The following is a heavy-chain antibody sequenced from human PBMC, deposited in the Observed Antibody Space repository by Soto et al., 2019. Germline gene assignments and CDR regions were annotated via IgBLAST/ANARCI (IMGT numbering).Heavy chain of an antibody. CDR1: GYTFTSYG. Sequence: GASVKVSCKASGYTFTSYGISWVRQAPGQGLEWMGRINPSGGSTSYAQKFQGQVTISADKSINSVYLQWSSLKASDTATYYCARLGFNYDFLSGFYNVHHYYAIDVWGQGTTVTVSS. CDR3: ARLGFNYDFLSGFYNVHHYYAIDV. CDR2: INPSGGST. J-gene: IGHJ6*02. V-gene: IGHV1-46*01. D-gene: IGHD3-3*01.